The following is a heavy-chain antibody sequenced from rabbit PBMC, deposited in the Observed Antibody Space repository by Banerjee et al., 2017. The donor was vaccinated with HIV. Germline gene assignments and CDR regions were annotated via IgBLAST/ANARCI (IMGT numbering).Heavy chain of an antibody. CDR2: IYPTYGAT. CDR3: ARIDPRYYSSDWDYFNL. Sequence: QSLEESGGGLVQPEGSLTLTCTASGIDFSSSFWISWVRQTPGKGLEWIGCIYPTYGATDYASWVNGRFTISRDNAQNTVDLQMNSLTAADTATYFCARIDPRYYSSDWDYFNLWGQGTLVTVS. V-gene: IGHV1S43*01. D-gene: IGHD4-1*01. J-gene: IGHJ4*01. CDR1: GIDFSSSFW.